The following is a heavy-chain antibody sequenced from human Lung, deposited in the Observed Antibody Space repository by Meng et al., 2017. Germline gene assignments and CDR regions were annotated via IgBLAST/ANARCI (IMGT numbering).Heavy chain of an antibody. CDR3: ARDEDISAAGKLFGDY. V-gene: IGHV1-2*06. CDR1: GYTFPDYW. CDR2: INPKSGDT. J-gene: IGHJ4*02. Sequence: QGEGGQSGGEVKKPGASVKVSCKASGYTFPDYWLHWVRRAPGQGLEWMGRINPKSGDTHYAQRFQGRVTMTGDTSISTAYMELSGLRSDDTAMYYCARDEDISAAGKLFGDYWGQGTLVTVAS. D-gene: IGHD6-13*01.